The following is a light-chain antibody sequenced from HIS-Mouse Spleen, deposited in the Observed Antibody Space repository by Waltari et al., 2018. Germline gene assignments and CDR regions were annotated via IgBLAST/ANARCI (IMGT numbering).Light chain of an antibody. Sequence: MTQSPSSLSASVGDRVTITCQASQSVSSNLAWYQQKPGQAPRLLIYGASTRATGIPARFSGSGSGTEFTLTISSMQSEDFAVYYCQQYNNWPPWTFGQGTKVEIK. CDR3: QQYNNWPPWT. J-gene: IGKJ1*01. V-gene: IGKV3-15*01. CDR1: QSVSSN. CDR2: GAS.